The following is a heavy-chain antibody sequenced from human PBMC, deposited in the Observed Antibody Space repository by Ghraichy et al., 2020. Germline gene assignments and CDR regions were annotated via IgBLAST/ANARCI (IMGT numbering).Heavy chain of an antibody. V-gene: IGHV4-39*01. CDR2: VFYSGTT. J-gene: IGHJ4*02. CDR3: ATQRWLQFFEF. CDR1: GGSISSTSYY. D-gene: IGHD5-24*01. Sequence: SETLSLTCTVSGGSISSTSYYWGWLRQPPGKGLELFRSVFYSGTTYYHLTLKSRLTMSVDSSKNQFSLKLSTVTAADTAVYYCATQRWLQFFEFWGQGTLVTVSS.